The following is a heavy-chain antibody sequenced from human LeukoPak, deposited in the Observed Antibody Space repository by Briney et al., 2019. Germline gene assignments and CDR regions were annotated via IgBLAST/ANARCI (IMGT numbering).Heavy chain of an antibody. D-gene: IGHD2-2*01. CDR1: GGSISSSSYY. V-gene: IGHV4-39*01. Sequence: SETLSLTCTVPGGSISSSSYYWGWIRQPPGKGLEWIGSIYYSGSTYYNPSLKSRVTISVDTSKNQFSLKLSSVTAADTAVYYCARLGRGSVVVPAAISFDYWGQGTLVTVSS. CDR3: ARLGRGSVVVPAAISFDY. J-gene: IGHJ4*02. CDR2: IYYSGST.